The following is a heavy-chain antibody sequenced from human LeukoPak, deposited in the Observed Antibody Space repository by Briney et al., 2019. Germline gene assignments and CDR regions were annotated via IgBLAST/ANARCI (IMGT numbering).Heavy chain of an antibody. J-gene: IGHJ5*02. V-gene: IGHV4-34*01. CDR1: GGSFSGYY. CDR2: INHSGST. CDR3: ARGRQQLLT. Sequence: WETLSLTCAVYGGSFSGYYWSWIRQPPGKGLEWIGEINHSGSTNYNPSLKSRVTISVDTSKNQFSLKLSSETAADTAVYYCARGRQQLLTWGLGTLVTVSS. D-gene: IGHD6-13*01.